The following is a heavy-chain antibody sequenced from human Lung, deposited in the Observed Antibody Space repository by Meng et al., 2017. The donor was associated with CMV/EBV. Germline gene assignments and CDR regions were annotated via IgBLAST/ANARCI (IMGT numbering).Heavy chain of an antibody. CDR1: GGSLSSRNW. J-gene: IGHJ4*02. D-gene: IGHD2-21*02. CDR3: ARVGAYCGGDRYHPR. CDR2: IYHSGST. Sequence: QVQLQAPGPGRVEPSRTLALPFAVSGGSLSSRNWWSWVRQPPGKGLEWIGEIYHSGSTNYNPSLKSRVTISVDESKNQFSLRLSSVSAADTAVYYCARVGAYCGGDRYHPRWGQGTLVTVSS. V-gene: IGHV4-4*02.